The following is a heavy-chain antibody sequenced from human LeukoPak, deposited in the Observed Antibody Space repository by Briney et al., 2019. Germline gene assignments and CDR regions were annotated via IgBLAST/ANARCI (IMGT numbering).Heavy chain of an antibody. CDR3: AKRGVVIRVILVGFHKEAYYFDS. J-gene: IGHJ4*02. D-gene: IGHD3-22*01. V-gene: IGHV3-23*01. Sequence: GGSLRLSCAVSGITLSNYGMSWVRQAPGKGREWVAGISGSGGSTNYADSVKGRFTISRDNPKNTLYLHMNSLRGADTALYFCAKRGVVIRVILVGFHKEAYYFDSWGQGALVTVSS. CDR1: GITLSNYG. CDR2: ISGSGGST.